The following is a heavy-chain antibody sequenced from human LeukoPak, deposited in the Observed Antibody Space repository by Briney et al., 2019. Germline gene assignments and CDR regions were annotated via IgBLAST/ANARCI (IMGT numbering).Heavy chain of an antibody. V-gene: IGHV1-8*02. CDR1: GYTFTSYG. Sequence: ASVKVSCKASGYTFTSYGISWVRQATGQGLEWMGWMNPNSGNTGCAQKFQGRVTMTRNTSISTAYMELSSLRSEDTAVYYCARRVRGVSGGLDYWGQGTLVTVSS. J-gene: IGHJ4*02. CDR3: ARRVRGVSGGLDY. CDR2: MNPNSGNT. D-gene: IGHD3-10*01.